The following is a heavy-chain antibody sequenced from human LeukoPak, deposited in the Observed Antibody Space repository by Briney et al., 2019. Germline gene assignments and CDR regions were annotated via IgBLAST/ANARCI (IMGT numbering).Heavy chain of an antibody. V-gene: IGHV3-21*01. J-gene: IGHJ3*02. D-gene: IGHD3-10*01. CDR1: GFTFSSYS. CDR3: AKERDYYGSGTHRDDAFDI. CDR2: ISSSSSYI. Sequence: GGSLRLSCAASGFTFSSYSMNWVRQAPGKGLEWVSSISSSSSYIYYADSVKGRFTISRDNAKNSLYLQMNSLRAEDTAVYYCAKERDYYGSGTHRDDAFDIWGQGTMVTVSS.